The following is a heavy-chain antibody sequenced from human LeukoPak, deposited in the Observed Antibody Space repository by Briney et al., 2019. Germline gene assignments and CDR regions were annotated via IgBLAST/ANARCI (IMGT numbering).Heavy chain of an antibody. V-gene: IGHV1-2*04. CDR3: ARGGRGYYDSSGYYY. J-gene: IGHJ4*02. CDR2: INPNSGGT. CDR1: GYTFTGYY. D-gene: IGHD3-22*01. Sequence: ASVQVSCKASGYTFTGYYMHWVRQAPGQGLEWMGWINPNSGGTNYAQKFQGWVTMTRDTSISTAYMELSRLRSDDTAVYYCARGGRGYYDSSGYYYWGQGTLVSVCS.